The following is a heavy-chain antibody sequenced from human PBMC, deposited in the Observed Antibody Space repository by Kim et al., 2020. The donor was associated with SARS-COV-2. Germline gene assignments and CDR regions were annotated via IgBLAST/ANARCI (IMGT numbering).Heavy chain of an antibody. V-gene: IGHV3-30-3*01. CDR1: GFTFSSYP. Sequence: GGSLRLSCAASGFTFSSYPIHWVRQAPGKGLEWVAVISYDGSNKYYADSVKGRFTISRDNSKNTLYLQMNSLRAEDTAVYYCARDLEQLVVYVLQHWGQGTLVTVSS. CDR2: ISYDGSNK. D-gene: IGHD6-13*01. CDR3: ARDLEQLVVYVLQH. J-gene: IGHJ1*01.